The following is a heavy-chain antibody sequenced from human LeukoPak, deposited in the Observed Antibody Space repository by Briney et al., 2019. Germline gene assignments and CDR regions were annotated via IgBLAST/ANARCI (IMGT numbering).Heavy chain of an antibody. V-gene: IGHV4-34*01. CDR2: INHSGST. CDR1: GGSFSGYY. CDR3: ASSSSWYGDTDY. Sequence: SETLSLTCAVYGGSFSGYYWSWIRQPPGKGLEWIGEINHSGSTNYNPSLKSRVTISVDTSKNQFSLELSSVTAADTAVYYCASSSSWYGDTDYWGQGTLVTVSS. J-gene: IGHJ4*02. D-gene: IGHD6-13*01.